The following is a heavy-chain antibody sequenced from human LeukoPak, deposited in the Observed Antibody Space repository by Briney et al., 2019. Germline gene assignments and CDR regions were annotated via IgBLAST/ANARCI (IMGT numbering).Heavy chain of an antibody. J-gene: IGHJ4*02. CDR2: ISWNSGSI. CDR1: GFTFDDYA. CDR3: AKDYDYYFDY. D-gene: IGHD1-1*01. V-gene: IGHV3-9*01. Sequence: GGSLRLSCAASGFTFDDYAMHWVRQAPGKGLEWVSGISWNSGSIGYADSVKGRFTISRDNAKNSLYLQMNSLRAEDTAVYYCAKDYDYYFDYWGQGTLVTVSS.